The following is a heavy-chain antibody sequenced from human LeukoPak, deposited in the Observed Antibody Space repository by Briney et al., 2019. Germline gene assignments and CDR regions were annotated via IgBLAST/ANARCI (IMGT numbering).Heavy chain of an antibody. CDR1: GGTFSSYA. V-gene: IGHV1-69*04. CDR3: ARTRADYGDYNRFDY. CDR2: IIPILGIA. J-gene: IGHJ4*02. Sequence: GASVKVSCKASGGTFSSYAISWVRQAPGQGLEWMGRIIPILGIANYAQKFQGRVTITADKSTSTAYMELSSLRSEDTAVYYCARTRADYGDYNRFDYWGQGTLVTVSS. D-gene: IGHD4-17*01.